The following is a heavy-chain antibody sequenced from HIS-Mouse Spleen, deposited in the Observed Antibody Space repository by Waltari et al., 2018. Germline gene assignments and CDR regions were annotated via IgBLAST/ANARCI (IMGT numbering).Heavy chain of an antibody. Sequence: QVQLQQSGPGLVKPSQTLSLPCAIPGDSVSSHRAAWNWIRPSPSRGLEWLGRTYYRSKWYNDYAVSVKSRITINPDTSKNQFSLQLNSVTPEDTAVYYCARSGFVAAAGTIDYWGQGTLVTVSS. D-gene: IGHD6-13*01. CDR3: ARSGFVAAAGTIDY. V-gene: IGHV6-1*01. CDR2: TYYRSKWYN. J-gene: IGHJ4*02. CDR1: GDSVSSHRAA.